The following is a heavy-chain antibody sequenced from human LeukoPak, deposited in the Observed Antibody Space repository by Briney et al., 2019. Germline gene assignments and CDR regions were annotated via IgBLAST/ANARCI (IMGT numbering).Heavy chain of an antibody. J-gene: IGHJ4*02. V-gene: IGHV3-7*01. Sequence: PGGSLRLSCAASGFTFSSYWMSWVRQAPGKGLEWVANIKQDGSEKYYVDSVKGRFTTSRDNAKNSLYLQMNSLGAEDTAVYYCARVLRYFDWLFSPLDYWGQGTLVTVSS. CDR3: ARVLRYFDWLFSPLDY. CDR2: IKQDGSEK. D-gene: IGHD3-9*01. CDR1: GFTFSSYW.